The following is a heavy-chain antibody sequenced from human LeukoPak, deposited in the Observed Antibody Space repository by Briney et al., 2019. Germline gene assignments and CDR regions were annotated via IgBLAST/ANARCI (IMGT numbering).Heavy chain of an antibody. CDR1: GGTFSSYA. V-gene: IGHV1-69*04. D-gene: IGHD3-3*01. CDR3: ARGIVLRFLEWLPPDAFDI. Sequence: SVKVSCKASGGTFSSYAISWVRQAPGRGLEWMGRIIPILGIANYAQKFQGRVTITADKSTSTAYMELSSLRSEDTAVYYCARGIVLRFLEWLPPDAFDIWGQGTMVTVSS. J-gene: IGHJ3*02. CDR2: IIPILGIA.